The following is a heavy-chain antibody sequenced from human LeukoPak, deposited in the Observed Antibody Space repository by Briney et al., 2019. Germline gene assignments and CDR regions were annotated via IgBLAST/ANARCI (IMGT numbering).Heavy chain of an antibody. CDR2: INSDGSSR. Sequence: GWSLRLSCAASGFTFSAYWMHWVRQAPGKGLVWVSRINSDGSSRTYADSVKGRFTNSRDNAKNTLYLQMNRLRAEDTAVYYCARGLVHDTSGYYSDYWGQGALVTVSS. D-gene: IGHD3-22*01. CDR1: GFTFSAYW. V-gene: IGHV3-74*01. J-gene: IGHJ4*02. CDR3: ARGLVHDTSGYYSDY.